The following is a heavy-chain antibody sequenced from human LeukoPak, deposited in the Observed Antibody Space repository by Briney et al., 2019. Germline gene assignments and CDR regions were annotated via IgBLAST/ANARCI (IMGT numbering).Heavy chain of an antibody. CDR2: INPNTGNT. J-gene: IGHJ5*01. D-gene: IGHD4-17*01. Sequence: ASVKVSCKASLGTFSSYAISWVRQGPGQGLEWMGWINPNTGNTGYAQNPRGRVTMTRTNSITTAYMELSSLTSDDTAVYYCARGGGGEYLDWFDFWGQGTLVIVSS. V-gene: IGHV1-8*02. CDR3: ARGGGGEYLDWFDF. CDR1: LGTFSSYA.